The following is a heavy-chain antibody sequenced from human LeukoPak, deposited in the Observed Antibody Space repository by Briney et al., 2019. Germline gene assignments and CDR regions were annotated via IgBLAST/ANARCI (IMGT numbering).Heavy chain of an antibody. Sequence: PGGSLRLSCAASGFTFSNYAMSWVRQAPGKGLEWVGFIRSKAYGGTTEYAASVKGRFTISRDDSKSIAYLQMNSLKTEDTAVYYCTRAAGGYDIFGLGYFDYWGQGTLVTVSS. CDR1: GFTFSNYA. CDR2: IRSKAYGGTT. J-gene: IGHJ4*02. V-gene: IGHV3-49*04. CDR3: TRAAGGYDIFGLGYFDY. D-gene: IGHD3-9*01.